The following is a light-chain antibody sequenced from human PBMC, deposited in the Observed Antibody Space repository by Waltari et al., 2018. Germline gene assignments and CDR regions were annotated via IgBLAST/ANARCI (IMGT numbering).Light chain of an antibody. Sequence: DIQMTQSPSSLSASVGDRVTITCRARQGISISLAWYQQKPGKAPKLLLYIASRLESEVPSKFSGSGSGTDYTLTISSLQPEDFATYSCQQYYSTPWTFGQGNKVEIK. CDR1: QGISIS. J-gene: IGKJ1*01. V-gene: IGKV1-NL1*01. CDR3: QQYYSTPWT. CDR2: IAS.